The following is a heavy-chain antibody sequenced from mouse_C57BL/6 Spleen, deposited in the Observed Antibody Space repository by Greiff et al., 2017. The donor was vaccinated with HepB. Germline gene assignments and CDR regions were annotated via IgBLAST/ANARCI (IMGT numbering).Heavy chain of an antibody. J-gene: IGHJ2*01. CDR1: GYTFTSYW. Sequence: QVQLQHPGAELVKPGASVKMSCKASGYTFTSYWITWVKQRPGQGLEWIGDIYPGSGSTNYNEKFKSKATLTVDTSSSTAYMQLSSLTSEDSAVYYCARQGLYDGLYYFDYWGQGTTLAVSS. CDR3: ARQGLYDGLYYFDY. V-gene: IGHV1-55*01. CDR2: IYPGSGST. D-gene: IGHD2-3*01.